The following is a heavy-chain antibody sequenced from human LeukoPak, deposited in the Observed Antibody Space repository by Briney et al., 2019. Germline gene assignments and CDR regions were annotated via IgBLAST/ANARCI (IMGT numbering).Heavy chain of an antibody. CDR1: GGTFSSYA. V-gene: IGHV1-69*13. D-gene: IGHD3-22*01. Sequence: SVKVSCKASGGTFSSYAISWVRQAPGQGLEWMGGIIPILGTANYAQKFQGRVTITADESTSTAYMELSSLRSEDTAVYYCATVSGYDSSGYYLYYFDYWGQGTLVTVSS. CDR2: IIPILGTA. CDR3: ATVSGYDSSGYYLYYFDY. J-gene: IGHJ4*02.